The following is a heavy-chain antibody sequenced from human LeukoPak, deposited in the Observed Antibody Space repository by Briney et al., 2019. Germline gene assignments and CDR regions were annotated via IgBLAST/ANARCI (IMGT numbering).Heavy chain of an antibody. CDR1: GFTFSSYA. Sequence: PGGSLRLSCAASGFTFSSYAMHWVRQAPGKGLEWVAVISYDRSNKYYADSVKGRFTISRDNSKNTLYQQMNSLRAEDTAVYYCATGCCSGGSCYSAYYYGMDVWGQGTTVTVSS. D-gene: IGHD2-15*01. V-gene: IGHV3-30-3*01. J-gene: IGHJ6*02. CDR2: ISYDRSNK. CDR3: ATGCCSGGSCYSAYYYGMDV.